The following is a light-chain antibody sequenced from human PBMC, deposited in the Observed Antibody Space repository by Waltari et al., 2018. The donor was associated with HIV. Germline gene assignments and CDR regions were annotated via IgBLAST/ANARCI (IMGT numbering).Light chain of an antibody. J-gene: IGLJ3*02. CDR1: SSNIGSKY. V-gene: IGLV1-47*01. CDR3: AAWDDNLSGFWV. Sequence: QSVLTQPPSASGTPGQRVTISCSGSSSNIGSKYVYWYQQLPGTAPKLLIDRNNQRPSGVPDRFSGSKSGTSASLAISGLRSEDEAEYYCAAWDDNLSGFWVFGGGTKLTVV. CDR2: RNN.